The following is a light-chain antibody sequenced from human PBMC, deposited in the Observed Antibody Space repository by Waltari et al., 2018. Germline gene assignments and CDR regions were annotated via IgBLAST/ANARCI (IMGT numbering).Light chain of an antibody. V-gene: IGKV3-20*01. CDR2: GAS. CDR1: QSITKRY. CDR3: QQYGSSVMYT. Sequence: VLTQSPATLSLSPGERATLSCRASQSITKRYFAWYQQKPGQAPRLLIYGASSRAAGIPDRFSGSGSGTDFTLTISGLEPEDSAVYYCQQYGSSVMYTFGQGTKLEIK. J-gene: IGKJ2*01.